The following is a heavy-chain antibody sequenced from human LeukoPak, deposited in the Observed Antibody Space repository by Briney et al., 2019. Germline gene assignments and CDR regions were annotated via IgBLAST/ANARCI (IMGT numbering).Heavy chain of an antibody. D-gene: IGHD3-10*01. CDR3: AKGLLWLGEMEFDP. V-gene: IGHV3-30*18. CDR2: ISYDGSNK. J-gene: IGHJ5*02. Sequence: GGSLRLSCAASGFTFSSYGMHWVRQAPGKGLEWVAVISYDGSNKYYADSVKGRFTISRDNSKNTLYLQMNSLRAEDTAVYYCAKGLLWLGEMEFDPWGQGTLVTVSS. CDR1: GFTFSSYG.